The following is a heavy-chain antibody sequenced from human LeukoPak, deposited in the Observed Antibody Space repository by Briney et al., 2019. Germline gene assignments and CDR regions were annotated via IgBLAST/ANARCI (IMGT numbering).Heavy chain of an antibody. J-gene: IGHJ4*02. CDR2: IKQDGSEK. V-gene: IGHV3-7*01. D-gene: IGHD4-11*01. CDR1: GFTFSSYW. CDR3: ARGRTSGGMTTEIDF. Sequence: GGSLRLSCAASGFTFSSYWMSWVRQAPGKGLEWVANIKQDGSEKYYVDSVKGRFTISRDNAKNSLYLQMNSLRGEDTAVYYCARGRTSGGMTTEIDFWGQGTLVTVSS.